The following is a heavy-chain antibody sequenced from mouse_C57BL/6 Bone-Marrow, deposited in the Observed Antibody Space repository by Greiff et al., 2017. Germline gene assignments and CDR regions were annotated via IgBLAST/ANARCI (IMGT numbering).Heavy chain of an antibody. J-gene: IGHJ4*01. V-gene: IGHV1-55*01. CDR3: ARGGNNPYYARDY. Sequence: QVQLQQPGAELVKPGASVKMSCKASGYTFTSYWITWVKQRPGQGLEWIGDIYPGSGSTNYNEKFKSKATLTVDTSSSTAYMQLSSLTSEDSAVYYCARGGNNPYYARDYWGQGTSVTVSS. CDR1: GYTFTSYW. CDR2: IYPGSGST. D-gene: IGHD1-1*02.